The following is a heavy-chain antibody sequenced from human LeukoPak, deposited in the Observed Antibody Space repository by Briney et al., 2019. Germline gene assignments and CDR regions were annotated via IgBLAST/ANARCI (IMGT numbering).Heavy chain of an antibody. J-gene: IGHJ6*02. V-gene: IGHV3-30*04. CDR3: ASDIVVVPAAPRLQTIHYYYYYGMGV. CDR1: GFTFSSYA. CDR2: ISYDGSNK. D-gene: IGHD2-2*01. Sequence: PGRSLRLSCAASGFTFSSYAMHWVRQAPGKGLEWVAVISYDGSNKYYADSVKGRFTISRDNSKNTLYLQMNSLRAEDTAVYYCASDIVVVPAAPRLQTIHYYYYYGMGVWGQGTTVTVSS.